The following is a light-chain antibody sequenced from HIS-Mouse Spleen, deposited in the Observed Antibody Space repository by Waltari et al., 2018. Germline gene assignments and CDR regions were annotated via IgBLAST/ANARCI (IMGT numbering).Light chain of an antibody. CDR3: AAWDDSLSGPV. Sequence: QSVLTQPPSASGTPGQRVTISCSGRSSNIGSNYVYWYQQLPGTAPKLLTYRNKQRPSGVPDRFSGSKSGTSASLAISGLRSEDEADYYCAAWDDSLSGPVFGGGTKLTVL. J-gene: IGLJ3*02. V-gene: IGLV1-47*01. CDR2: RNK. CDR1: SSNIGSNY.